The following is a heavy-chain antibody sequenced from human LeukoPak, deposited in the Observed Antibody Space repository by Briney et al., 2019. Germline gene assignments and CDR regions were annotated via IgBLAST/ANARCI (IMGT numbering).Heavy chain of an antibody. J-gene: IGHJ4*02. D-gene: IGHD6-19*01. Sequence: PGGSLRLSCAASGFTFSSYAMNWVRQAPGKGLEWVSGISGRGGETYYADSVEGRFTISRDNLKNTLYLQMNSLRAEDTAVYYCAKDNPLDSGRWGYTCDYWGQGTLVIVSS. CDR1: GFTFSSYA. CDR2: ISGRGGET. V-gene: IGHV3-23*01. CDR3: AKDNPLDSGRWGYTCDY.